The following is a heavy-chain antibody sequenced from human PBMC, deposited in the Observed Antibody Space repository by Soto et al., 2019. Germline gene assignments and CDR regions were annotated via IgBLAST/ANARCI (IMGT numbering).Heavy chain of an antibody. D-gene: IGHD2-8*01. Sequence: SETLSLTCTVSGGSIRSGGCYWSWIRQPPGKGLEWIGEINHSGSTNYNPSLKSRVTISVDTSKNQFSLKLSSVTAADTAVYYCASGNRLYEYYYMDVWGKGTTVTVSS. CDR3: ASGNRLYEYYYMDV. V-gene: IGHV4-34*01. J-gene: IGHJ6*03. CDR2: INHSGST. CDR1: GGSIRSGGCY.